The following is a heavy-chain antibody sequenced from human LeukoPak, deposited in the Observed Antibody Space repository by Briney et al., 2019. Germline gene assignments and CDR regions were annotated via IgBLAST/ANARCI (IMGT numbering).Heavy chain of an antibody. V-gene: IGHV4-28*05. CDR2: IYYNGNV. CDR1: GYSISSSHW. D-gene: IGHD3-22*01. J-gene: IGHJ3*01. Sequence: PSDTLSLTCGVSGYSISSSHWWGWIRQPPGKGLEYIGYIYYNGNVYYNPSLRSRVTMSVDTSMNQFSLKLSSVTAVDSAVYYCARYDNRAYYAFDVWGQGTMSPSLQ. CDR3: ARYDNRAYYAFDV.